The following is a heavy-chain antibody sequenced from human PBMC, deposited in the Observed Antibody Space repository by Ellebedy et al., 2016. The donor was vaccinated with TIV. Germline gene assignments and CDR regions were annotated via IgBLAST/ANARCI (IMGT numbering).Heavy chain of an antibody. CDR2: INHRGET. V-gene: IGHV4-34*08. Sequence: ESLKISCAASGFTFSNYWMSWVRQAPGKGLEWIGDINHRGETNYNASLKSRLSMSIDTSQRQFSLKLTSVSAADTAVYYCAKGPRTGWANRRFDYWGQGIQVTISS. J-gene: IGHJ4*02. CDR3: AKGPRTGWANRRFDY. D-gene: IGHD1-14*01. CDR1: GFTFSNYW.